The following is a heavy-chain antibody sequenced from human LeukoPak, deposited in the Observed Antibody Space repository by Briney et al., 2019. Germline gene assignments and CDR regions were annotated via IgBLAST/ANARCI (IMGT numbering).Heavy chain of an antibody. J-gene: IGHJ5*02. Sequence: GGSLRLSCAASGFTFSSYAVHWVRQAPGKGLEWVAIISYDGSDKYYADSVKGRFTISRDNSKNTLYLQMNSLRAEDTAVYYCARKMGSPTWGQGTLVTVSS. D-gene: IGHD2-8*01. CDR1: GFTFSSYA. V-gene: IGHV3-30-3*01. CDR3: ARKMGSPT. CDR2: ISYDGSDK.